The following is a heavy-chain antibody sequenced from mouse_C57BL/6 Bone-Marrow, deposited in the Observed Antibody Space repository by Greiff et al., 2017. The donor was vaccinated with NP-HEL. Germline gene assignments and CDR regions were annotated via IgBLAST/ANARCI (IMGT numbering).Heavy chain of an antibody. D-gene: IGHD2-5*01. V-gene: IGHV1-50*01. CDR3: AGNSNWYFDV. Sequence: QVQLKQPGAELVKPGASVKLSCKASGYTFTSYWMQWVKQRPGQGLEWIGEIDPSDSYTNYNQKFKGKATLTVDTSSSTAYMQLSSLTSEDSAVYYCAGNSNWYFDVWGTGTTVTVSS. CDR1: GYTFTSYW. CDR2: IDPSDSYT. J-gene: IGHJ1*03.